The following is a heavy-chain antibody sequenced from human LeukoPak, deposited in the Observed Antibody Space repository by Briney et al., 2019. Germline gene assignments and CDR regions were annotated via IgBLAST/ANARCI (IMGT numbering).Heavy chain of an antibody. V-gene: IGHV3-21*01. CDR3: AREYLMYSGNYEAMGY. D-gene: IGHD1-26*01. CDR1: GFTFSSYS. CDR2: ITSSSNYI. J-gene: IGHJ4*02. Sequence: GGSLRLSCAASGFTFSSYSMNWVRQAPGKGLEWVSSITSSSNYIYYADSVKGRFTVSRDNTKNSLYLQMNSLRAEDTAVYYCAREYLMYSGNYEAMGYWGQGTLVTVSS.